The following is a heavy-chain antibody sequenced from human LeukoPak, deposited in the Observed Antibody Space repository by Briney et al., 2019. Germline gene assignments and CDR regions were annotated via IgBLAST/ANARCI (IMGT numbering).Heavy chain of an antibody. CDR2: IYTSGSS. D-gene: IGHD3-10*01. V-gene: IGHV4-4*07. J-gene: IGHJ4*02. CDR3: ARDRLLWFGELLTFDY. Sequence: SETLSLTCTVSGGSISSYYWSWLRQPAGKGLEWIGRIYTSGSSNYTPSLKSRVTMSVDTSKNQFSLKLSSVTAADTAVYYCARDRLLWFGELLTFDYWGQGTLLTVSS. CDR1: GGSISSYY.